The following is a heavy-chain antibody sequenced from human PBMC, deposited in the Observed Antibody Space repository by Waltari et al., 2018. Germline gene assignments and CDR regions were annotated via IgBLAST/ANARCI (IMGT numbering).Heavy chain of an antibody. CDR1: GGSISSSRYS. D-gene: IGHD3-3*01. CDR2: LYYTGTP. CDR3: ARRSGYYDL. Sequence: QLQLQESGPGLLKPSETLSLTCPVSGGSISSSRYSWGWIRQPPGKGLEWIADLYYTGTPYYNPSLKSRVTISVDTSRNQFSLKLSSVTAADTAVYFCARRSGYYDLWGQGTMVTVSS. V-gene: IGHV4-39*07. J-gene: IGHJ3*01.